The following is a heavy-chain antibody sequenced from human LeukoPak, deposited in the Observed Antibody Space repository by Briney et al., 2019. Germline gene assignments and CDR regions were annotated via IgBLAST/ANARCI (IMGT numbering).Heavy chain of an antibody. CDR2: FYTSATP. D-gene: IGHD2-21*01. V-gene: IGHV4-4*07. CDR3: ARGGIPDY. CDR1: GGSISSYY. J-gene: IGHJ4*02. Sequence: PSETLSLTCTVSGGSISSYYWSWIRQPAGKGLEWVGRFYTSATPKHNPSLKSRVTISVDPSRNQFSLKLSSVPAADTAVYYCARGGIPDYWGQGILVTVSS.